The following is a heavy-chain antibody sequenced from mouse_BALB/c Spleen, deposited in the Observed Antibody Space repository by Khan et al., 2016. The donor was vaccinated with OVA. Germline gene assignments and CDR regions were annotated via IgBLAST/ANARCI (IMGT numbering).Heavy chain of an antibody. D-gene: IGHD1-1*01. Sequence: VQLKESGPGLVKPSQSLSLTCTVTGYSITTDYAWNWFRQFPGNRLEWMGFISYSGNTKYNPSPKSRISTTRDTSKNQFFLQLKSVTTEDTARYYCARVYGGDFDYWGQGTTLTVSS. J-gene: IGHJ2*01. CDR1: GYSITTDYA. V-gene: IGHV3-2*02. CDR2: ISYSGNT. CDR3: ARVYGGDFDY.